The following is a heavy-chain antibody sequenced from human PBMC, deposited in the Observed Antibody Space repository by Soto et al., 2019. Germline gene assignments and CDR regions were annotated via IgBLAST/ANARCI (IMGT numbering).Heavy chain of an antibody. CDR2: IIPIFGTA. CDR1: GGTFSSYA. CDR3: ARVHFSNYYDSSGYYYRAIARAGMDV. D-gene: IGHD3-22*01. Sequence: SVKVSCKASGGTFSSYAISWVRQAPGQGLEWMGGIIPIFGTANYAQKFQGRVTITADKSTSTAYMELSSLRSEDTAVYYCARVHFSNYYDSSGYYYRAIARAGMDVWGQWPTVTGSS. V-gene: IGHV1-69*06. J-gene: IGHJ6*02.